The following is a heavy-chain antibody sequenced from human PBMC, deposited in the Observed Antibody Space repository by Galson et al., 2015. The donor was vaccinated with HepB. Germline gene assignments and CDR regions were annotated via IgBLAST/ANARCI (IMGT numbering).Heavy chain of an antibody. V-gene: IGHV4-39*01. Sequence: ETLFLTCSASGGSVNNSIYYCACIRQTPGKGLEWIGSIDSSGNTYYNPPLKSRLTISMDKSKNMLSLKLRSITAADTALYYCATQAGPDILSPYFFDLWGRGALVTVSP. CDR3: ATQAGPDILSPYFFDL. CDR2: IDSSGNT. J-gene: IGHJ2*01. D-gene: IGHD2-2*02. CDR1: GGSVNNSIYY.